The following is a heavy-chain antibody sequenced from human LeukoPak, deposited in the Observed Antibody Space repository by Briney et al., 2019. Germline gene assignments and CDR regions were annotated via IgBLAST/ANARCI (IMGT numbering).Heavy chain of an antibody. CDR1: GDSVSSNSAA. D-gene: IGHD6-19*01. J-gene: IGHJ4*02. Sequence: SQTLSLTCAISGDSVSSNSAAWNWIRQSPSRGLEWLGRTYYRSKRYNEYAVSVKSRISINPDTSKNQFSLHLNSMTPEDAAVYYCARGNGYSSGWYYFDQWGQGTLVTVSS. V-gene: IGHV6-1*01. CDR3: ARGNGYSSGWYYFDQ. CDR2: TYYRSKRYN.